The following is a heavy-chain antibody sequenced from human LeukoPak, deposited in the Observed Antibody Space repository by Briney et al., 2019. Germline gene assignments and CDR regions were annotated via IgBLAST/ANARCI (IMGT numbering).Heavy chain of an antibody. Sequence: SETLSLTCAVSGCSISSGYYWGWIRQPPGKGLEWIGSIYHSGSTYYNPSLKSRVTISVDTSKNQFSLKLSSVTAADTAVYYCARHGLAASGFFDYWGQGTLVTVSS. CDR2: IYHSGST. CDR3: ARHGLAASGFFDY. CDR1: GCSISSGYY. D-gene: IGHD6-13*01. V-gene: IGHV4-38-2*01. J-gene: IGHJ4*02.